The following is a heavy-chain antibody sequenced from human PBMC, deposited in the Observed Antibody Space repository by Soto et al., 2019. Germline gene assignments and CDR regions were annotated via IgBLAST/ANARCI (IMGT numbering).Heavy chain of an antibody. CDR1: GGSFSGYY. Sequence: QVQLQQWGAGLLKPSETLSLTCAVYGGSFSGYYWSWIRQPPGKGLEWIGEINHSGSTNYNPSLKSRVTISVDTSKNQFSLKLSAVTAADTAVYYCARVRRVVVPAAIPYYYYGMDVWGQGTTVTVSS. D-gene: IGHD2-2*02. CDR3: ARVRRVVVPAAIPYYYYGMDV. CDR2: INHSGST. V-gene: IGHV4-34*01. J-gene: IGHJ6*02.